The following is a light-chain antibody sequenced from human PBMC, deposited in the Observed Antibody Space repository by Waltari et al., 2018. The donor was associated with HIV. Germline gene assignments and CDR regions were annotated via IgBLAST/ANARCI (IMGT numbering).Light chain of an antibody. V-gene: IGLV2-23*01. Sequence: ALTHPSSVSGSPGQSTTFPCTDTTTHDGGFNLLSCDEQPPSKGPKPQIYQQRDPGKAPKRVIYEGRKRPPGVSKRLVGSKHGNQAPLTISGVQAEDEADYYCCAYAGSTTYVIFGGGTKLTVL. CDR1: TTHDGGFNL. CDR3: CAYAGSTTYVI. CDR2: EGR. J-gene: IGLJ2*01.